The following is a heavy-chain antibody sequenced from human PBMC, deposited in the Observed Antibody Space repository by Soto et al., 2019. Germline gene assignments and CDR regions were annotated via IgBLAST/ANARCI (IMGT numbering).Heavy chain of an antibody. J-gene: IGHJ4*02. CDR2: ISYDGNNK. CDR1: GFTFSSYG. V-gene: IGHV3-30*18. CDR3: AKDLVTLGFRGVIPDH. D-gene: IGHD3-10*01. Sequence: QVQLVESGGGVVQPGMSLRLSCAASGFTFSSYGMHWVRQAPGKGLEWVALISYDGNNKYYAASVKGRFTISRDNSKNTLYLQMSSLRAEDTAVYYCAKDLVTLGFRGVIPDHRGQGTLVTVSS.